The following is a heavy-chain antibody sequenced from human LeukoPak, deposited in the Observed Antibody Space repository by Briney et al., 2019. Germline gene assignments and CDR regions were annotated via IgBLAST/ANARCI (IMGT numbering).Heavy chain of an antibody. J-gene: IGHJ4*02. V-gene: IGHV3-23*01. CDR1: GFTFSTYA. D-gene: IGHD2-2*01. Sequence: GGSLRLSCAASGFTFSTYAMSWVRQAPGKGLEWVSAISGSGGIIYYADSVKGRFTISRDNSKNTLYLQTNSLRAEDTAVYYCAKELVGQPAPDYWGQGTLVTVSS. CDR2: ISGSGGII. CDR3: AKELVGQPAPDY.